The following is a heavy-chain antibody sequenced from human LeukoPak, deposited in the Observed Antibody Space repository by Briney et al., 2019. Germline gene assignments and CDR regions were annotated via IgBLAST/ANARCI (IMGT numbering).Heavy chain of an antibody. Sequence: SETLSLTCTVSGGSISFYYWSWIRQPPGKGLDWIAYMYYSGSTNYNPSLKSRVTISVDTSKNQFSLKLSSVTAADTAVYYCARWGSTVGATPHDTFDIWGQGTMVTVSS. CDR1: GGSISFYY. J-gene: IGHJ3*02. CDR2: MYYSGST. V-gene: IGHV4-59*01. CDR3: ARWGSTVGATPHDTFDI. D-gene: IGHD1-26*01.